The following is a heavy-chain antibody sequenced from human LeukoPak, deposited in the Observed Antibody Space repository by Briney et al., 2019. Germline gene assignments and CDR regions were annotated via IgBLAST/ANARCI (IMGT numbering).Heavy chain of an antibody. J-gene: IGHJ4*02. CDR3: ARRVWDWRPFYSNYGSNFDY. CDR2: INHSGNT. V-gene: IGHV4-34*01. Sequence: PSETLSLTCAVYGGSFSDYYWSWLRQPPGKGLEWIGEINHSGNTNYNPSLKSRVTISVDTSKNQFSLKLSSVTAADTAVYYCARRVWDWRPFYSNYGSNFDYWGQGTLVTVSS. D-gene: IGHD4-11*01. CDR1: GGSFSDYY.